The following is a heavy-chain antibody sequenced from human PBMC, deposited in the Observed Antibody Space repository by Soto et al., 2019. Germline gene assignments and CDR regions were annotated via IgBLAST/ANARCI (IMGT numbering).Heavy chain of an antibody. CDR1: GVIFSNFG. Sequence: GGSLRLSCAASGVIFSNFGMHWVRQAPGKGLEWVGIIWHDGSNKYYADSVEGRFTISRDNSKNTVYLQMNSLRGEDTGIYYCAGFYVAAGAAPLEYWGQGXLVTVSS. V-gene: IGHV3-33*01. D-gene: IGHD1-26*01. CDR3: AGFYVAAGAAPLEY. J-gene: IGHJ4*02. CDR2: IWHDGSNK.